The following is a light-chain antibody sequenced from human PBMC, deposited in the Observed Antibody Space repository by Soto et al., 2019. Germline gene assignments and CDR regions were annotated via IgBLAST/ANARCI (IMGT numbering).Light chain of an antibody. J-gene: IGKJ1*01. CDR3: QRYGSSPET. Sequence: EIVLTQSPGTLSLSPGERATLSCRASQSVSSRSLAWYQQKPGQAPRLLLYGASSRATGVPDRFSGSGSGTDFTLTISRLEPEDFAVYYCQRYGSSPETFGQGTKVEIK. V-gene: IGKV3-20*01. CDR2: GAS. CDR1: QSVSSRS.